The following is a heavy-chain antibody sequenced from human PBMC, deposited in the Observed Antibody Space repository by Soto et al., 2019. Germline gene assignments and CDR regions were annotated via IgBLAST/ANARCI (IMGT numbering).Heavy chain of an antibody. V-gene: IGHV3-30-3*01. CDR2: ISYDGSNK. CDR1: GFTFSSYA. J-gene: IGHJ4*02. Sequence: GGSLRLSCAASGFTFSSYAMHWVRQAPGKGLEWVAVISYDGSNKYYADSVKGRFTIYRDNSNNTLYLQINRLRADDTAVHFFARDRVVPGVIRFHCDYCGQLNRVIVA. D-gene: IGHD3-10*01. CDR3: ARDRVVPGVIRFHCDY.